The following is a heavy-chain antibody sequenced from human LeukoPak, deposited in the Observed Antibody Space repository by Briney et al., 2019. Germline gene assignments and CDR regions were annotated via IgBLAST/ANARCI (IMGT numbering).Heavy chain of an antibody. CDR2: IYYSGST. V-gene: IGHV4-61*01. CDR1: GGSISSGSYH. Sequence: SETLSLTCTVSGGSISSGSYHWRWIRQPPGKGLEWFVYIYYSGSTNYNPSLKSRVTISVATSKIQFSLKLSSVTAADPAVYYCARDYCSSTSGYTYAFDIWGQGTMVTVSS. CDR3: ARDYCSSTSGYTYAFDI. D-gene: IGHD2-2*02. J-gene: IGHJ3*02.